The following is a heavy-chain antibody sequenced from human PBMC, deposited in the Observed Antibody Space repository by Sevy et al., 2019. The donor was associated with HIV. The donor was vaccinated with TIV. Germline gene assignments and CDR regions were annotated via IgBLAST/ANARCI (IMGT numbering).Heavy chain of an antibody. CDR2: ISESGGTT. CDR3: AKASIEVAATTGGVFDY. CDR1: GFTFSSYA. J-gene: IGHJ4*02. D-gene: IGHD6-19*01. Sequence: GGSLTLSCAASGFTFSSYAMSWVRHAPGKGLQWVSAISESGGTTYYADSVKGRFTISRDNSKNTLYLQMNSLRAEDTAVYYCAKASIEVAATTGGVFDYWGQGTLVTVSS. V-gene: IGHV3-23*01.